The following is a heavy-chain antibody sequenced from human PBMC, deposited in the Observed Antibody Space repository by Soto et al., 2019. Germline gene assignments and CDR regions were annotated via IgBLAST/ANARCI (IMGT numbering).Heavy chain of an antibody. CDR2: IYYSGST. CDR3: ARVRAGAPYYYDCTGVDQ. V-gene: IGHV4-31*03. CDR1: GGSISSGDNY. J-gene: IGHJ4*02. Sequence: QVQLQESGPGLVKPSQTLSLTCTVSGGSISSGDNYWSWIRQHPGKGLEWIGYIYYSGSTYYNPSLRRRVTISVDTSKNQFSLKLSSVTAADSALCYCARVRAGAPYYYDCTGVDQWGQGSLVTVSS. D-gene: IGHD3-22*01.